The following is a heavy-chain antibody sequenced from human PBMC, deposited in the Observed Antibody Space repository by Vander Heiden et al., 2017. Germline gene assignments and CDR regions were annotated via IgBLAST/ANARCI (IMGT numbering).Heavy chain of an antibody. CDR2: ISYTGTT. D-gene: IGHD6-19*01. CDR1: GESIRRDTYY. Sequence: LQLQESGPGLVQPSETLSLTCTGSGESIRRDTYYGCWIRQPPGKGLEWIGSISYTGTTYYNTSLKSRVTISTDTSKNQLSLKMRSVTAADTAVYFCARPGSTTGWYYFDSWGQGTLVTVSS. V-gene: IGHV4-39*01. J-gene: IGHJ4*02. CDR3: ARPGSTTGWYYFDS.